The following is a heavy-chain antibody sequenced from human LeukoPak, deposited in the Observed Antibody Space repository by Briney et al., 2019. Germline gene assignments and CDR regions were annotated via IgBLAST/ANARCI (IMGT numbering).Heavy chain of an antibody. CDR3: VKRGSITFEGGSYYFDS. J-gene: IGHJ4*02. CDR1: GVTFSSYV. CDR2: ISASGANT. V-gene: IGHV3-23*01. Sequence: PGGSLRLSCEASGVTFSSYVMSWVRQAPGKAPEWVSAISASGANTYYADSVKGRFTISRDISKNTLFLQMNSLRAEDTAIYYCVKRGSITFEGGSYYFDSWGQGTLVTVSS. D-gene: IGHD3-16*01.